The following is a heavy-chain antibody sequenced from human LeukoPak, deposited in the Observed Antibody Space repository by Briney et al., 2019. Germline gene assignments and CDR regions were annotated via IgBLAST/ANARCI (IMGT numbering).Heavy chain of an antibody. CDR1: GFTFSSYG. Sequence: PGRSLRLSCAASGFTFSSYGMHWVRQAPGKGLEWVAVIWYDGSNKYYADSVKGRFTISRDNSKNTLYLQMNSLRAEDTAVYYCAGDGYDILTGYPHDNWFDPWGQGTLVTVSS. CDR3: AGDGYDILTGYPHDNWFDP. J-gene: IGHJ5*02. V-gene: IGHV3-33*01. CDR2: IWYDGSNK. D-gene: IGHD3-9*01.